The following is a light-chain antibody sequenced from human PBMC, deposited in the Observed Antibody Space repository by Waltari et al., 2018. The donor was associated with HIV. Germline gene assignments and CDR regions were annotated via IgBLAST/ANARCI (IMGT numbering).Light chain of an antibody. CDR1: SGHSSYA. J-gene: IGLJ2*01. V-gene: IGLV4-69*01. CDR3: QTWGTGIQV. Sequence: QLVLTQSPSASASLGASVKLTCTLSSGHSSYAIAWHQQQPEKGPRYLMKLNSDGSHSKGDGIPDRFSGSGCGAARYLTISSLQSEDEADYYCQTWGTGIQVFGGGTKLTVL. CDR2: LNSDGSH.